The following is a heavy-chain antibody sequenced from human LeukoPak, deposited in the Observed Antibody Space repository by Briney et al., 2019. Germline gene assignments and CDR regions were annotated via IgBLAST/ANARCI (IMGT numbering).Heavy chain of an antibody. CDR3: ARDAGMAGSPPGNWFDP. Sequence: PGGSLRLSCAASGFTFSSYSMNWVRQAPGKGLEWVSSISSSSSYIYYADSVKGRFTISRDNAKNSLYLQMNSLRAEDTAVYYCARDAGMAGSPPGNWFDPWGQGTLVIVTS. CDR2: ISSSSSYI. CDR1: GFTFSSYS. D-gene: IGHD6-13*01. J-gene: IGHJ5*02. V-gene: IGHV3-21*04.